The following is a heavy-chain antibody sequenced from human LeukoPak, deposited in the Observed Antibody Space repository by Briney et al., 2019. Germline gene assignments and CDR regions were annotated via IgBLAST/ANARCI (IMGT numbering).Heavy chain of an antibody. CDR2: INTYNGNT. CDR3: ARGARDDYDPVSDY. CDR1: GYRFTSYG. J-gene: IGHJ4*02. D-gene: IGHD3-22*01. V-gene: IGHV1-18*04. Sequence: ASVKVSCKASGYRFTSYGVSWVRQAPGQGLEWMGWINTYNGNTNYAQKFQGRVTMTTDTSTTTAYMELRSLRSDDTAVYYCARGARDDYDPVSDYWGQGTLVTVSS.